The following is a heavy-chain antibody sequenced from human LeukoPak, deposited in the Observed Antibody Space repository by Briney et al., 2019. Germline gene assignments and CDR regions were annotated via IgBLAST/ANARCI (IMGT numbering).Heavy chain of an antibody. CDR3: ARVPYHYGMDV. Sequence: GGSLRLSCAASGFTFSSYGMHWVRQAPGKGLVWVSRINSDGSSTTYADSVKGRFTISRDNAKNTLYLQMNSLRAEDTAVYNCARVPYHYGMDVWGQGTTVTVSS. CDR2: INSDGSST. CDR1: GFTFSSYG. V-gene: IGHV3-74*01. J-gene: IGHJ6*02.